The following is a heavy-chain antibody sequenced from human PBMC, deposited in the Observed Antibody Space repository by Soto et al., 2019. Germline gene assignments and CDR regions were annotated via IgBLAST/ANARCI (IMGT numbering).Heavy chain of an antibody. D-gene: IGHD3-10*01. V-gene: IGHV4-34*01. CDR1: GGSFSGYY. CDR2: INHSGST. Sequence: SETLSLTCAVYGGSFSGYYWSWIRQPPGKGLEWIGEINHSGSTNYNPSLKSRVTISVDTSKNQFSLKLSSVTAADTAVYYCARGQLTMVRRPTYYYYGMDVWGQGTTVTVSS. J-gene: IGHJ6*02. CDR3: ARGQLTMVRRPTYYYYGMDV.